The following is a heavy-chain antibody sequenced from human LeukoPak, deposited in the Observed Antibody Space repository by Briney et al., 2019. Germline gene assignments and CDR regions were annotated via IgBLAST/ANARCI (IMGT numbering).Heavy chain of an antibody. J-gene: IGHJ4*02. D-gene: IGHD1-1*01. CDR3: ARALTTLTYEGY. V-gene: IGHV3-21*01. CDR2: ISGSNSYI. Sequence: GGSLRLSCAVSGFTFSSYTMHWIRQAPGKGLEWVSSISGSNSYIFYADSVKGRFTVSRDNAKDSLYLQMNSLRAEDTAVYYCARALTTLTYEGYWGQGTLVTVSS. CDR1: GFTFSSYT.